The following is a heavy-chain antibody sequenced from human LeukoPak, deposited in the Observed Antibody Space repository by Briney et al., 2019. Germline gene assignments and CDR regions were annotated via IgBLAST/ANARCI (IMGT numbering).Heavy chain of an antibody. Sequence: PGGSLRLPCAASGFTFSSYSMNWVRQAPGKGLEWVSYISSSSSTIYYADSVKGRFTISRDNAKNSLYLQMNSLRAEDTAVYYCARAGDSSGYYYYYYYMDVWGKGTTVTVSS. D-gene: IGHD3-22*01. CDR1: GFTFSSYS. J-gene: IGHJ6*03. V-gene: IGHV3-48*04. CDR3: ARAGDSSGYYYYYYYMDV. CDR2: ISSSSSTI.